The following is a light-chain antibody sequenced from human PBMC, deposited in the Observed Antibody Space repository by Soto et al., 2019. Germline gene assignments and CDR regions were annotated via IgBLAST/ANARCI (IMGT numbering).Light chain of an antibody. CDR3: HQYHHWPPSFT. J-gene: IGKJ3*01. CDR1: QGVSSN. V-gene: IGKV3-15*01. Sequence: EIVMTQSPDTLSVSPGERATLSCRASQGVSSNLAWYQHKPGQAPRLLIYAASTRATGIPARFSGSGSGTDFTLTISSLQSEDFAVYYCHQYHHWPPSFTFGPGTKVDIK. CDR2: AAS.